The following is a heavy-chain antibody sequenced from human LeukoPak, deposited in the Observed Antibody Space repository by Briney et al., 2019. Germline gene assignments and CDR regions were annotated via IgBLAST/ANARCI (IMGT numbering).Heavy chain of an antibody. CDR2: IMGVGGGK. CDR1: GFTFRSYS. D-gene: IGHD3-3*01. V-gene: IGHV3-23*01. CDR3: AKDQDDFWSGDFDC. Sequence: PGGSLRLSCAASGFTFRSYSRSWVRQAPGKGLEGVSDIMGVGGGKYYADSVKGRFTISRDNSKNTRYLQMNRLRAEDTAVYYCAKDQDDFWSGDFDCWGQGTLVTVSS. J-gene: IGHJ4*02.